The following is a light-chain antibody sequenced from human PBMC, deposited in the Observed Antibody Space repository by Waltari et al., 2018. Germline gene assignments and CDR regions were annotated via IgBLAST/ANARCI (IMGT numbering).Light chain of an antibody. Sequence: QSALTQPASVSGSPGQSITISCTGTIADVGTYNYISWHQHHPGKAPKVIISEVGHRPSGISDRFSGSKSGNTASLTISGLRPEDEADYYCSSYTDKNTLVFGSGTKVNVL. CDR1: IADVGTYNY. CDR2: EVG. J-gene: IGLJ1*01. CDR3: SSYTDKNTLV. V-gene: IGLV2-14*01.